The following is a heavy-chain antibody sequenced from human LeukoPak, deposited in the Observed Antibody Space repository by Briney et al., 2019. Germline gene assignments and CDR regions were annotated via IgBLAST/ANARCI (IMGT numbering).Heavy chain of an antibody. CDR2: IKQDGSEK. Sequence: GGSLRLSCAASGFTFSSYWMSWVRQAPGKGLEWVANIKQDGSEKYYVDSVKGRFTISRDNAKNSLYLQMNSLRAEDTAVYYCARGSGYDTYYYYYGMDVWGQGTTVTVS. V-gene: IGHV3-7*01. D-gene: IGHD5-12*01. CDR1: GFTFSSYW. CDR3: ARGSGYDTYYYYYGMDV. J-gene: IGHJ6*02.